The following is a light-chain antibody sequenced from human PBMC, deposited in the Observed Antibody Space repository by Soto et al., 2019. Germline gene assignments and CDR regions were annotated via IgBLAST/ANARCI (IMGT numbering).Light chain of an antibody. J-gene: IGLJ1*01. V-gene: IGLV2-23*01. CDR1: SSDVGSYNL. Sequence: QSALTQPASVSGSPGQSITISYTGTSSDVGSYNLVSWFQQHPGKAPNLMIYEVTKRPSGVSDRFSGSKSGNTASLTISGLQAEDEADYYCCSYAGSSTLLYVFGTGTKLTVL. CDR2: EVT. CDR3: CSYAGSSTLLYV.